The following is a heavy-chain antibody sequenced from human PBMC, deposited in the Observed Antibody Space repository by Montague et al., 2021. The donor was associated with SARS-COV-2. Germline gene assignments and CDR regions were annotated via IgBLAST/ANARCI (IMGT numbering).Heavy chain of an antibody. J-gene: IGHJ6*02. D-gene: IGHD2-21*02. CDR2: ISWNSGSI. V-gene: IGHV3-9*01. Sequence: SLRLSCAASGFTFGDYAMHWVRQAPGKGLEWVSGISWNSGSIGYXDSVKGRFTISSDNAKKSLYLQMNSLRAEDTALYYCANDLGGLLSFYYYDGMDVWGQGTTVTVSS. CDR1: GFTFGDYA. CDR3: ANDLGGLLSFYYYDGMDV.